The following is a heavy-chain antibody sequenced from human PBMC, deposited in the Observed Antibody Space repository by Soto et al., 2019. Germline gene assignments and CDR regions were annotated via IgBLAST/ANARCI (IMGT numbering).Heavy chain of an antibody. Sequence: GGSLRLSCSASGFTFSSYAMSWVRQAPGKGLEWVSAISGSGGSTYYADSVKGRFTISRDNAKNSLYLQMNSLRAEDAAVYYCARIVDYQLPCWGQGTLVTVSS. V-gene: IGHV3-23*01. CDR3: ARIVDYQLPC. D-gene: IGHD4-17*01. CDR2: ISGSGGST. CDR1: GFTFSSYA. J-gene: IGHJ4*02.